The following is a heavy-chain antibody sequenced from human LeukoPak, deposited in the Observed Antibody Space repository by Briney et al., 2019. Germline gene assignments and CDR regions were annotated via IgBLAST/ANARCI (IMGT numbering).Heavy chain of an antibody. D-gene: IGHD6-13*01. CDR2: ISAYNGNT. CDR1: GYTFTSYG. V-gene: IGHV1-18*01. Sequence: GASVKVSCKASGYTFTSYGISWVRQAPGQGLEWMGWISAYNGNTNYAQKLQGRVTMTTDTSTSTAYMELRSLRSDDTAVYYCARGMTYSRELGYWDAFDIWGQGTMVTVSS. J-gene: IGHJ3*02. CDR3: ARGMTYSRELGYWDAFDI.